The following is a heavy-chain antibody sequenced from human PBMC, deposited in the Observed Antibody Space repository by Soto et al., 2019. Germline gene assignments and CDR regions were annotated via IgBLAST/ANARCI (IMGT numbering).Heavy chain of an antibody. CDR2: IIPIFGTT. CDR3: ARDRGVAPPVAGNTHYYYYMDV. Sequence: SVKVSCKASGGTFSSYAISWVRQAPGQGLEWMGGIIPIFGTTNYAQKLQGRVTITTDASTSTAYLELRSLRSDDTAVYYCARDRGVAPPVAGNTHYYYYMDVWGKGTTVTVSS. CDR1: GGTFSSYA. J-gene: IGHJ6*03. D-gene: IGHD6-19*01. V-gene: IGHV1-69*05.